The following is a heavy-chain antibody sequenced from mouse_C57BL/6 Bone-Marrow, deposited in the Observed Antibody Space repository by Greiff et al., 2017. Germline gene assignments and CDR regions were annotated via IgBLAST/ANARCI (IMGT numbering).Heavy chain of an antibody. D-gene: IGHD1-1*01. CDR3: TDYYYGSSKGYYFDY. Sequence: EVQLQQSGAELVRPGASVKLSCTASGFNIKDDYMHWVKQRPEQGLEWIGWIDPENGDTEYASKFQGKATITADTSSNTAYLPLGSLTSEDTAVYYCTDYYYGSSKGYYFDYWGQGTTLTVSA. J-gene: IGHJ2*01. CDR1: GFNIKDDY. CDR2: IDPENGDT. V-gene: IGHV14-4*01.